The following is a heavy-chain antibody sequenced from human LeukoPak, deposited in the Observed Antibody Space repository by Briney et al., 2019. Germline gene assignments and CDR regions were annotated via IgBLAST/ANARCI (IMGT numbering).Heavy chain of an antibody. CDR2: IHPDGSIT. D-gene: IGHD5-12*01. J-gene: IGHJ5*02. V-gene: IGHV3-74*03. CDR1: GFTISNYW. Sequence: GGSLRLSCVGSGFTISNYWMHWVRHAPGTGLVWVSRIHPDGSITTYADSVKGRFTISRDNAKNTLYLQMSSLRAEDTAVYYCAPQQTYSPYNWFDPWGQGTLVTVSS. CDR3: APQQTYSPYNWFDP.